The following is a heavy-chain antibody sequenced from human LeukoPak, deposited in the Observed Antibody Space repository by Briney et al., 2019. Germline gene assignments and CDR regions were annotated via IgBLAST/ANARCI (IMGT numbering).Heavy chain of an antibody. V-gene: IGHV3-23*01. J-gene: IGHJ3*02. D-gene: IGHD2-21*02. CDR2: ISGSGGST. Sequence: PGGSLRLSCAASGFTFSSYAMSWVRQAPGKGLEWVSAISGSGGSTYYADSVKGRFTISRDNSKNTLYLQMNSLRAEDTAVYYCAKDAAPCGGDCYYDAFDIWGQGTMVTVSS. CDR1: GFTFSSYA. CDR3: AKDAAPCGGDCYYDAFDI.